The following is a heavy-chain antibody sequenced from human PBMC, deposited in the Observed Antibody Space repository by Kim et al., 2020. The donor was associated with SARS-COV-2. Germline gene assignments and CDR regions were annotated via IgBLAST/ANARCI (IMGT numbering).Heavy chain of an antibody. V-gene: IGHV5-10-1*01. D-gene: IGHD2-2*01. Sequence: GESLKISCKGSGYSFTSYWISWVRQMPGKGLEWMGRIDPSDSYTNYSPSFQGHVTISADKSISTAYLQWSSLKASDTAMYYCARVYIGYCSSTSCRIEDYWGQGTLVTVSS. CDR2: IDPSDSYT. CDR1: GYSFTSYW. J-gene: IGHJ4*02. CDR3: ARVYIGYCSSTSCRIEDY.